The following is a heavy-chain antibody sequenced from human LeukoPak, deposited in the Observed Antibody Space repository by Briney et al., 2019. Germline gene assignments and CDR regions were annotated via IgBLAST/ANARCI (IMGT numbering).Heavy chain of an antibody. CDR2: INAGNGNT. D-gene: IGHD6-13*01. V-gene: IGHV1-3*01. J-gene: IGHJ5*02. CDR1: GYTFTSYA. Sequence: GASVKVSCKASGYTFTSYAMHWVRQAPGQRLEWMGWINAGNGNTKYSQKFQGRVTTTRDTSATTAYMELSSLRSEDTAVYYCARDEGYSSSVPFDPWGQGTLVTVSS. CDR3: ARDEGYSSSVPFDP.